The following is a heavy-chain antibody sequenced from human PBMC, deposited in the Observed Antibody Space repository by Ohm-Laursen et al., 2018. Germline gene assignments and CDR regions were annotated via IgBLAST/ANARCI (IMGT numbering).Heavy chain of an antibody. J-gene: IGHJ6*02. V-gene: IGHV4-39*01. CDR1: GGSISSSSYY. CDR2: IYYSGST. D-gene: IGHD1-14*01. Sequence: PSETLSLTCTVSGGSISSSSYYWGWIRQPPGKGLEWIGSIYYSGSTYYNPSLKSRVTISVDTSKNQFSLKLSSVTAADTAVYYCASLRPPRTYYGMDVWGQGTTVTVSS. CDR3: ASLRPPRTYYGMDV.